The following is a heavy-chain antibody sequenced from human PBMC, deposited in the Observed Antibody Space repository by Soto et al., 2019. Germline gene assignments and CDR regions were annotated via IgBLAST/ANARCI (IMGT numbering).Heavy chain of an antibody. CDR3: ARHGKQQLVLTPYFDY. CDR2: IYPGDSET. V-gene: IGHV5-51*01. J-gene: IGHJ4*02. D-gene: IGHD6-13*01. CDR1: GYSFTSYW. Sequence: PGESLKISCKGAGYSFTSYWMGWVRQMNGKGLEWMGIIYPGDSETRYSPSFQGQVTISADKSISTAYLQWSSLKASDTAMYYCARHGKQQLVLTPYFDYWGQGTLVTVSS.